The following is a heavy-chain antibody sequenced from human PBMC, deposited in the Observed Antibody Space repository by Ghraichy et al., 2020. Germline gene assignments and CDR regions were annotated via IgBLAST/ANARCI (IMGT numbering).Heavy chain of an antibody. D-gene: IGHD3-3*01. CDR1: GGSISSSSYY. CDR2: IYYSGST. J-gene: IGHJ4*02. Sequence: SETLSLTCTVXGGSISSSSYYWGWIRQPPGKGLEWIGSIYYSGSTYYNPSLMSRVTISVDTSKNQFSLKLSSVTAADTAVYYCAARNYDFWSGYSNDYWGQGTLVTVSS. V-gene: IGHV4-39*01. CDR3: AARNYDFWSGYSNDY.